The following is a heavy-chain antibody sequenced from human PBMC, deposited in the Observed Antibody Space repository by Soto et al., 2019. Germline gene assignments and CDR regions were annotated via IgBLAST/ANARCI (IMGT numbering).Heavy chain of an antibody. CDR3: ARSGRNSYYDLKPEDAFDI. CDR2: TYYRSKWYN. D-gene: IGHD3-22*01. J-gene: IGHJ3*02. Sequence: SQTLSLTCAISGDSVSSNSAAWHWIRQSPSRGLEWLGRTYYRSKWYNDYAVSVKSRITINPDTSKNQFSLQLNSVTPEDTAVYYCARSGRNSYYDLKPEDAFDIWGQGTMVTVSS. V-gene: IGHV6-1*01. CDR1: GDSVSSNSAA.